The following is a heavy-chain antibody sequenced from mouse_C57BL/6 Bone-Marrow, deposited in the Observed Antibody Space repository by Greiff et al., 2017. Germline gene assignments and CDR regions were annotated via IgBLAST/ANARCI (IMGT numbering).Heavy chain of an antibody. D-gene: IGHD2-1*01. V-gene: IGHV14-3*01. J-gene: IGHJ4*01. CDR3: ASPSTMESRMDY. CDR2: IDPANGNT. CDR1: GFNIKNTY. Sequence: VHVKQSVAELVRPGASVKLSCTASGFNIKNTYMHWVKQRPEQGLEWIGRIDPANGNTKYAPKFQGKATITADTSSNTAYLQLSSLTSEDTAIYYCASPSTMESRMDYWGQGTSVTVSS.